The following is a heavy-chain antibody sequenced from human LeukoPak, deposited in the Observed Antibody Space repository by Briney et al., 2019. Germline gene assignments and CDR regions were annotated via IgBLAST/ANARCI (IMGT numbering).Heavy chain of an antibody. CDR2: ISAYNGNT. V-gene: IGHV1-18*01. J-gene: IGHJ5*02. CDR1: GYTFTSYG. D-gene: IGHD2-2*01. Sequence: ASVKVFCKASGYTFTSYGISWVRQAPGQGLEWMGWISAYNGNTNYAQKLQGRVTMTTDTSTSTAYMELRSLRSDDTAVYYCARDCSSTSCSLAGFDPWGQGTLVTVSS. CDR3: ARDCSSTSCSLAGFDP.